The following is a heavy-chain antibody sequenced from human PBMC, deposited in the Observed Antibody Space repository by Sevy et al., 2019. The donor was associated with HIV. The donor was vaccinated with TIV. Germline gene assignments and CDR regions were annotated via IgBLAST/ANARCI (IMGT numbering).Heavy chain of an antibody. Sequence: GGSLRLSCAASGFTFSSYWMNWVRQAPGKGLEWVASIKQDGSEKYYVASVKGRFTISRDNAKNSMHLQMNSLRAEDTAVYYCARALAAAASYWGQGTLVTVSS. CDR3: ARALAAAASY. J-gene: IGHJ4*02. CDR1: GFTFSSYW. V-gene: IGHV3-7*01. D-gene: IGHD6-25*01. CDR2: IKQDGSEK.